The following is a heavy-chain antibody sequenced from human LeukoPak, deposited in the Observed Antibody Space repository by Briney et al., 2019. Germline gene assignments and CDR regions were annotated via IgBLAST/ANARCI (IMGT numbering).Heavy chain of an antibody. D-gene: IGHD3-22*01. CDR3: ARTRITMIVVSYAFDI. CDR2: INHSGST. CDR1: GGSFSGYY. J-gene: IGHJ3*02. V-gene: IGHV4-34*01. Sequence: SETLSLTCAVYGGSFSGYYWSWIRQPPGKGLEWIGEINHSGSTNYNPSLKSRVTISVDRSKNQFSLKLSSVTAADTAVYYCARTRITMIVVSYAFDIWGQGTMVTVSS.